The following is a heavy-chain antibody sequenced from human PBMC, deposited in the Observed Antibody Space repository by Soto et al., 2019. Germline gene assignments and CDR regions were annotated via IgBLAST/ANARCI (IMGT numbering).Heavy chain of an antibody. CDR1: GFTFSSYA. Sequence: GGSLRLSCAASGFTFSSYAMSWVRQAPGRGLEWVSAISGTGLTTYYADSVKGRFTISRDNSNNRLYLQMNSLRAEDTAVYYCAKDNWNYVDFFDYWGPGTLVTVSS. J-gene: IGHJ4*02. CDR2: ISGTGLTT. D-gene: IGHD1-7*01. CDR3: AKDNWNYVDFFDY. V-gene: IGHV3-23*01.